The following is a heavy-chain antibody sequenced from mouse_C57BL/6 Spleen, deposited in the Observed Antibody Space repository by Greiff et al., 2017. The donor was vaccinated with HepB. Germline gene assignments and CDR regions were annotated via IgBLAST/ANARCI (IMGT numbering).Heavy chain of an antibody. V-gene: IGHV6-3*01. D-gene: IGHD1-1*01. CDR1: GFTFSNYW. J-gene: IGHJ4*01. CDR2: LRLKSDNYAT. Sequence: EVKLEESGGGLVQPGGSMKLSCVASGFTFSNYWMNWVRQSPEKGLEWVAQLRLKSDNYATHYAESVKGRFTISRDDSKSSVYLQMNNLRAEDTGIYYCTGHHYYGSSEDYYAMDYWGQGTSVTVSS. CDR3: TGHHYYGSSEDYYAMDY.